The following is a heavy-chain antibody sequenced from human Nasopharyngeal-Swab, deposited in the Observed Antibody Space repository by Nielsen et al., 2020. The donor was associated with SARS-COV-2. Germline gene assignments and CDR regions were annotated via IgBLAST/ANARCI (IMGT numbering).Heavy chain of an antibody. CDR3: ARGFYYGMGV. CDR2: INIDGSST. J-gene: IGHJ6*02. Sequence: GESLKISCAASGFTFSTYWMHWVRQAPGKGLVWVSRINIDGSSTRHADSVKGRFTISRDNGKNTLYLQMNSLRAEDTAIYYCARGFYYGMGVWGQGTTVTVSS. V-gene: IGHV3-74*01. CDR1: GFTFSTYW.